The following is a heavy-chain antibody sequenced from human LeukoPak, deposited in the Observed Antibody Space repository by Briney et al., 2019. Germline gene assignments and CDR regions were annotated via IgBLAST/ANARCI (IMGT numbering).Heavy chain of an antibody. D-gene: IGHD3-22*01. CDR3: ARHKYYDSSGYINWFDP. J-gene: IGHJ5*02. CDR1: GGSISSSSYY. Sequence: SETLSLTCTVSGGSISSSSYYWGWIRQPPGKGLEWIGSIYYSGSTYYNPSLKSRVTISVDTSKNQFSLKLSSVTAADTAVYYCARHKYYDSSGYINWFDPWGQGTLVTVSS. V-gene: IGHV4-39*01. CDR2: IYYSGST.